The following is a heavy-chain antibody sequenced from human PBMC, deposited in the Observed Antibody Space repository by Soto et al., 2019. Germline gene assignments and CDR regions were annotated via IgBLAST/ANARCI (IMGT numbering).Heavy chain of an antibody. D-gene: IGHD3-22*01. CDR2: IYSSVST. CDR1: GGCISSHR. V-gene: IGHV4-4*07. Sequence: XATLCRPGTVSGGCISSHRWSWIRQPAGKALEWIGRIYSSVSTNYNPSLKSRVIMSVDTSKNQFSLKLSSVTAADTAVYYCAWSDYPDSSGYYWPGPVFCGQGILVTVSS. J-gene: IGHJ4*02. CDR3: AWSDYPDSSGYYWPGPVF.